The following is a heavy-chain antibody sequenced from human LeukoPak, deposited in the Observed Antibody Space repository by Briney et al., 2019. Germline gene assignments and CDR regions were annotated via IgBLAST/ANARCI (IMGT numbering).Heavy chain of an antibody. CDR3: ARDKGTTCFDY. D-gene: IGHD1-14*01. V-gene: IGHV3-30*02. CDR2: IRSDGSNK. J-gene: IGHJ4*02. CDR1: GLTFSRSG. Sequence: GGSLRLSCAASGLTFSRSGMHWVRQAPGKGLEWVAFIRSDGSNKYYADSVKGRFTISRDNSKNTVDLQMNSLIGDDTAVYYCARDKGTTCFDYWGQGTLITVSS.